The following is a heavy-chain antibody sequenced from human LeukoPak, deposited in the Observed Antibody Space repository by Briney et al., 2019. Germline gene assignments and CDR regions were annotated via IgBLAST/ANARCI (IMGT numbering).Heavy chain of an antibody. CDR2: ISSSSSYR. CDR3: ARDTGPFDY. CDR1: GFTFSSYS. Sequence: MSGGSLRLSCAASGFTFSSYSMNWVRQAPGKGLEWVSSISSSSSYRYYADSVKGRFTISRDNAKNSLYLQMNSLRAEDTAVYYCARDTGPFDYWGQGTLVTVSS. J-gene: IGHJ4*02. D-gene: IGHD4-11*01. V-gene: IGHV3-21*01.